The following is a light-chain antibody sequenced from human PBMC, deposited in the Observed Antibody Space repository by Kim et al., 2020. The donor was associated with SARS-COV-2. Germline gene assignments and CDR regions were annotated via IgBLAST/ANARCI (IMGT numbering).Light chain of an antibody. CDR3: QQSNSTPLT. CDR2: AAS. Sequence: GDRVTITCRASQSISTNLNWYQQKSGKAPKLLIYAASSLQGGVPSRFSGSGSGTDFTLTISSLQPEDSATYYCQQSNSTPLTFGGGTKVDIK. V-gene: IGKV1-39*01. CDR1: QSISTN. J-gene: IGKJ4*01.